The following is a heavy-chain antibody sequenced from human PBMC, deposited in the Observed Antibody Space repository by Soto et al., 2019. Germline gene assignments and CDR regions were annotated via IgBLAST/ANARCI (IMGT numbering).Heavy chain of an antibody. Sequence: ASVKVSCKASGYTFTDYYMHWVRQAPGQGLEWMGWINPNSGGTNYAQKFQGRVTMTRDTSISTAYMELSRLRSDDTAVYYCARKLELRGSYYYYYDMDVWGQGTTLTVSS. D-gene: IGHD1-7*01. CDR3: ARKLELRGSYYYYYDMDV. CDR2: INPNSGGT. J-gene: IGHJ6*02. V-gene: IGHV1-2*02. CDR1: GYTFTDYY.